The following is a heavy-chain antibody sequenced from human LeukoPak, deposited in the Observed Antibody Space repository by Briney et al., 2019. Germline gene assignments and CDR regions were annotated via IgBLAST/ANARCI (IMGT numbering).Heavy chain of an antibody. CDR1: GFTFSDYY. V-gene: IGHV3-11*04. CDR2: ISSSGSTI. D-gene: IGHD5-18*01. Sequence: GGSLRLSCAASGFTFSDYYMSLIRQAPGKGLEWVSYISSSGSTIYYADSVKGRFTISRDNAKNSLYLQMNSLRAEDTAVYYYARDRAAMVIDYWGPGTLVTVSS. CDR3: ARDRAAMVIDY. J-gene: IGHJ4*02.